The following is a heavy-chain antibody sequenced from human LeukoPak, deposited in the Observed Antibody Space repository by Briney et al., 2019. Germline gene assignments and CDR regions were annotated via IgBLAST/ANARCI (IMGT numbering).Heavy chain of an antibody. D-gene: IGHD3-22*01. V-gene: IGHV4-34*01. CDR3: ARWERGVVVITDAFDI. Sequence: PETLSLTCAVYGGSFSGYYWSWIRQAPGKGLEWIGEIKHSGSTNYNPSLKSRVTISVDTPKNQFSLRLSSVTAADTAVYYGARWERGVVVITDAFDIWGQGTMVTVSS. J-gene: IGHJ3*02. CDR1: GGSFSGYY. CDR2: IKHSGST.